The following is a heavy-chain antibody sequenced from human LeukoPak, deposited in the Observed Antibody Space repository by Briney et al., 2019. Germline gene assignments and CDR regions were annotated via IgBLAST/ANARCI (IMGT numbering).Heavy chain of an antibody. CDR2: IYYTET. J-gene: IGHJ4*02. Sequence: SETLSLTCTVSGGSVSNYYWTWIRQSPGKGLEWIGYIYYTETSYNPSLKSRVTMSVDTSKNQFSLKLSSVTAADTAVYYCARDPSYYGSGSYYDYWGQGTLVTVSS. V-gene: IGHV4-59*02. CDR3: ARDPSYYGSGSYYDY. CDR1: GGSVSNYY. D-gene: IGHD3-10*01.